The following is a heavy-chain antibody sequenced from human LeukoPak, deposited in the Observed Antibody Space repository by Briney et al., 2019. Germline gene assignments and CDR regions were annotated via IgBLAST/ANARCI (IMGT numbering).Heavy chain of an antibody. CDR1: GYTFTSYG. V-gene: IGHV1-18*01. CDR2: ISAYSGNT. D-gene: IGHD1/OR15-1a*01. Sequence: VASVKVSCKASGYTFTSYGISWVRQAPGQGLEWMGWISAYSGNTNYAQKLQGRVTMTTDTSTSTAYMELRSLRSDDTAVYYCARVLNTNWFDPWGQGTLVTVSS. CDR3: ARVLNTNWFDP. J-gene: IGHJ5*02.